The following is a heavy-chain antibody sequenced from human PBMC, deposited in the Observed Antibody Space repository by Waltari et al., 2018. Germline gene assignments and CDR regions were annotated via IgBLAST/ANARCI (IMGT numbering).Heavy chain of an antibody. D-gene: IGHD4-17*01. V-gene: IGHV3-74*01. CDR1: GFTFSPYW. CDR3: TREDYGGKDY. CDR2: INTDGSTI. J-gene: IGHJ4*02. Sequence: EVQLAESGGGLVQPGESLRLSCAASGFTFSPYWMHWVRQGPGKGLVWVSRINTDGSTINYADYVKGRFTISRDNAKNTLYLQMNSLRAEDTAVYYCTREDYGGKDYWGQGTLVTVSS.